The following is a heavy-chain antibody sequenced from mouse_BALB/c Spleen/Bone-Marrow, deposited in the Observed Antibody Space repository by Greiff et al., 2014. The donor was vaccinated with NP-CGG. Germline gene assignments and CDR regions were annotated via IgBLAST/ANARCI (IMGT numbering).Heavy chain of an antibody. CDR1: GYTFTEYT. J-gene: IGHJ2*01. Sequence: VQLKESGPDLGKPGASVKISCKTSGYTFTEYTMHWVKQSHVKSLEWIGGINPNNGGTSYSQKFKGKATWTVDKSSSTAYMELRSLTSEDSAVYYCARGWLLRHYFDYWGQGTTLTVSS. CDR2: INPNNGGT. CDR3: ARGWLLRHYFDY. D-gene: IGHD2-3*01. V-gene: IGHV1-18*01.